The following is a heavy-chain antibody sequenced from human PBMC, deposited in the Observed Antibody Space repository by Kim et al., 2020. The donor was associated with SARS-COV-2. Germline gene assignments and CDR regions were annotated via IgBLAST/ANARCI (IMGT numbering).Heavy chain of an antibody. J-gene: IGHJ6*01. V-gene: IGHV3-30*18. Sequence: GGSLRLSCAASGFTFSSYGMHWVRQAPDKGLEWVAVISYDGSNKYYADSVKGRFTISRDNSKNTLYLQMNSLRAEDTAGYYCAKESRRALLRLYYGMDV. CDR2: ISYDGSNK. CDR3: AKESRRALLRLYYGMDV. CDR1: GFTFSSYG. D-gene: IGHD3-22*01.